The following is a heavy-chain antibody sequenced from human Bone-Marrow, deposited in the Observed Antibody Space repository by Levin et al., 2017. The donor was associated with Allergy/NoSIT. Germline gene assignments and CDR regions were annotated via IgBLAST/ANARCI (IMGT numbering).Heavy chain of an antibody. CDR3: ARGQRSDYYDASGFYYVLDH. V-gene: IGHV4-34*01. CDR2: INHSGST. Sequence: KGLEWIGEINHSGSTNYNPSIKSRVTMSIDTSTDQFSLRLSSVTAADTAVYYCARGQRSDYYDASGFYYVLDHWGQGTLVTISS. D-gene: IGHD3-22*01. J-gene: IGHJ4*02.